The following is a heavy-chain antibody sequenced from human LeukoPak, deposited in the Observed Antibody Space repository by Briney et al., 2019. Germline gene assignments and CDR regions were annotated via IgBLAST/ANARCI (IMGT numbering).Heavy chain of an antibody. V-gene: IGHV4-39*07. CDR2: IYHSGST. CDR3: ARYYYDSSGFDY. J-gene: IGHJ4*02. CDR1: GGSIIRTDYY. D-gene: IGHD3-22*01. Sequence: SETLSLTCTVSGGSIIRTDYYWGWIRQPPGKGLEWIGSIYHSGSTYYNPSLKSRVTISVDRSKNQFSLKLSSVTAADTAVYYCARYYYDSSGFDYWGQGTLVTVSS.